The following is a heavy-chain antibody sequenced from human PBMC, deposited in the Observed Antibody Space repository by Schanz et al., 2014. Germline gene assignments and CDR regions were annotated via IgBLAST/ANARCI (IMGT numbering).Heavy chain of an antibody. CDR2: ISWNSGSI. J-gene: IGHJ6*02. Sequence: EVQLVESGGGLVQPGRSLRLSCAASGFTFDDYAMHWVRQAPGKGLEWVSGISWNSGSIGYADSVKGRFTISRDDAKNSLYLQMNSLRAEDTALYYCAKIRYDSSGYYLPYYGMDVWGQGTTVIVSS. V-gene: IGHV3-9*01. CDR3: AKIRYDSSGYYLPYYGMDV. CDR1: GFTFDDYA. D-gene: IGHD3-22*01.